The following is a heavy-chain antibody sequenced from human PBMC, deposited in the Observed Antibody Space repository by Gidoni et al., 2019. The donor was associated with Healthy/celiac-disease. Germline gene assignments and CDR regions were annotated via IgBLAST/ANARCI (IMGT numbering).Heavy chain of an antibody. D-gene: IGHD2-21*02. CDR1: GGSISSYY. J-gene: IGHJ5*02. Sequence: QVQLQESCPGLVKPSETLSLTCTVSGGSISSYYWSWIRQPPGKGLEWIGYIYYSGSTNYNPSLKSRVTISVDTSKNQFSLKLSSVTAADTAVYYCARRVVTTGYNWFDPWGQGTLVTVSS. CDR3: ARRVVTTGYNWFDP. CDR2: IYYSGST. V-gene: IGHV4-59*08.